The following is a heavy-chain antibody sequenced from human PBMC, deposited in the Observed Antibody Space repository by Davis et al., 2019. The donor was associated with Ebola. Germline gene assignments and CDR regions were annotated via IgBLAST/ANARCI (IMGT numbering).Heavy chain of an antibody. CDR2: LTSRGSYI. CDR3: ASTGGWYMN. J-gene: IGHJ4*02. CDR1: GFTSRTFS. V-gene: IGHV3-21*01. D-gene: IGHD1-1*01. Sequence: PGGPLRPSFPAPGFTSRTFSMTWVGKAPGKQLERLSSLTSRGSYISYADPVKGRFTISRDNAKNSLYLQMNSLRAEDTAVYYCASTGGWYMNWGQGTLVTVSS.